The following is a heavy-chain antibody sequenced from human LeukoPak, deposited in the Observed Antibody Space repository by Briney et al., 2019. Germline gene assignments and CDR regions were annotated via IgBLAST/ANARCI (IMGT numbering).Heavy chain of an antibody. V-gene: IGHV3-23*01. CDR1: GFTFSSCA. CDR2: ISGSGDST. Sequence: GGSLRLSCAASGFTFSSCAMSWVRQTPGKGLEWVSAISGSGDSTYYADSVKGRFTISRDNSKNTLYLQMNSLRAEDTAVYYCAKQKLRFLEIDYWGQGTLVTVSS. J-gene: IGHJ4*02. D-gene: IGHD3-3*01. CDR3: AKQKLRFLEIDY.